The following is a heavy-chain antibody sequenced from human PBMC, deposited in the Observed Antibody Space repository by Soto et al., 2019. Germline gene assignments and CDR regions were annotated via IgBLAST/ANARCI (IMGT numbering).Heavy chain of an antibody. CDR3: ARGTVTTLSGAFDI. CDR1: GGSISSGGYY. CDR2: IYYSGST. V-gene: IGHV4-31*03. Sequence: QVQLQESGPGLVKPSQTLSLTCTVSGGSISSGGYYWSWIRQHPGKGLEWIGYIYYSGSTYYNPSLKSRVTISVDTSKNQFSRKLSSVTAADTAVYYCARGTVTTLSGAFDIWGQGTMVTVSS. J-gene: IGHJ3*02. D-gene: IGHD4-17*01.